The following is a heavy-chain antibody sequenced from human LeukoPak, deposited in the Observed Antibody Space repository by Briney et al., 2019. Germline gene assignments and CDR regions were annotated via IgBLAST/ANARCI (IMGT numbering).Heavy chain of an antibody. CDR2: IYYSGST. CDR3: ASDVDTAMVRDY. D-gene: IGHD5-18*01. CDR1: GGSISSSSYY. J-gene: IGHJ4*02. Sequence: SETLSLTCTVSGGSISSSSYYWGWIRQPPGKGLEWIGSIYYSGSTYYNPSLKSRVTISVDTSKNQFSLKLSSVTAADTAVYYCASDVDTAMVRDYWCQGTLVTVSS. V-gene: IGHV4-39*01.